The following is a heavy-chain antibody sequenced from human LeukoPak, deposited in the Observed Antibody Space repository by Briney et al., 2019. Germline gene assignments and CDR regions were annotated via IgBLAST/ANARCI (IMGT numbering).Heavy chain of an antibody. V-gene: IGHV3-74*01. CDR2: INSHGSTT. D-gene: IGHD2/OR15-2a*01. J-gene: IGHJ5*02. CDR1: GFTLSNSW. CDR3: ARAARANCTSPTCHSWLAP. Sequence: PGGSLRLSCAASGFTLSNSWIHWVRQAPGKGLVWVSRINSHGSTTTYADSVKGRFTISRDNAKNTLYLQMNSLRAEDTAVYYCARAARANCTSPTCHSWLAPWGQGTQVTVSS.